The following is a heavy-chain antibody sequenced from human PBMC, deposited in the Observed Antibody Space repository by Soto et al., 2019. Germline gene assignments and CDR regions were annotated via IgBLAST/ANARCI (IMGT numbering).Heavy chain of an antibody. CDR2: IYYSAST. J-gene: IGHJ4*02. CDR1: GYSVSSGSYY. D-gene: IGHD1-1*01. Sequence: PSETLSLTCIVSGYSVSSGSYYWSWIRQPPGKGLEWIGYIYYSASTNYNPSLKSRVTISVDTSKNQFSLKLSSVTAADTAVYYCVRDSGITNYDYWGQGTLVTVSS. V-gene: IGHV4-61*01. CDR3: VRDSGITNYDY.